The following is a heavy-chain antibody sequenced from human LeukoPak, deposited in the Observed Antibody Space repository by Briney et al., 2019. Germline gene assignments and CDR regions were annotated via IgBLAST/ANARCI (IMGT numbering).Heavy chain of an antibody. V-gene: IGHV1-69*06. CDR1: GGTFTSYA. CDR2: IIPISGTT. D-gene: IGHD3-10*01. Sequence: SVKVSCKTSGGTFTSYAITWVRQAPGQGLEWMGKIIPISGTTNYAQKFQGRVTFTADKSTSTAYMELSSLRSEDTAVYYCARDGSKEGTVLLWFGESSDAFDIWGQGTMVTVSS. J-gene: IGHJ3*02. CDR3: ARDGSKEGTVLLWFGESSDAFDI.